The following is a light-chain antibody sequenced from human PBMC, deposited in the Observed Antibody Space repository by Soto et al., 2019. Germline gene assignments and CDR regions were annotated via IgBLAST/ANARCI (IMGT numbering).Light chain of an antibody. CDR3: KSYAGSNTYV. V-gene: IGLV2-8*01. CDR1: NNDIVVYDF. CDR2: EVV. J-gene: IGLJ1*01. Sequence: QSVLTQPPSASGSPGQSVTISCTGTNNDIVVYDFVSWYQHHPGKDPRLIIYEVVQRPSGVPDRFSGSKSVNPASLTVSGLQDADEADYFCKSYAGSNTYVFGSGTQLTVL.